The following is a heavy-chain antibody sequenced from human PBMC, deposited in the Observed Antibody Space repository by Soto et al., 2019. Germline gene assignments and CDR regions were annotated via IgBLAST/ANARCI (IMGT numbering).Heavy chain of an antibody. CDR2: IYYSGST. D-gene: IGHD2-15*01. V-gene: IGHV4-31*03. CDR1: GGSISRGGYY. Sequence: QVQLQESGPGLVKPSQTLSLTCTVSGGSISRGGYYWSWIRQHPGKGLEWIGYIYYSGSTYYNPSLKSRVTISVDTSKNQFSLKLSSVTAADTAVYYCARAQRDIVVVVAATYWFDPWGQGTLVTVSS. J-gene: IGHJ5*02. CDR3: ARAQRDIVVVVAATYWFDP.